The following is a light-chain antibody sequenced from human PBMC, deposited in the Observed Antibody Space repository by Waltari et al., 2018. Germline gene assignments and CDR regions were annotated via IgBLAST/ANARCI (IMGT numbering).Light chain of an antibody. V-gene: IGLV2-14*03. J-gene: IGLJ2*01. Sequence: QSALTQPASVSGSPGQSITLSCTGTSSDVGGYKHVTWYQQHPGKAPKLMIYDVSNRPSGVSNRFSGSKSGNTASLTISGLQAEDEADYYCSSYTSSSTVVFGGGTKLTVL. CDR1: SSDVGGYKH. CDR2: DVS. CDR3: SSYTSSSTVV.